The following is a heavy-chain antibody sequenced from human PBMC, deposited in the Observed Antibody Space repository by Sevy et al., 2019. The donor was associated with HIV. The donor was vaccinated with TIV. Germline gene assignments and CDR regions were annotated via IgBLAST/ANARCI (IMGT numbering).Heavy chain of an antibody. J-gene: IGHJ4*02. CDR2: ISHDERTK. V-gene: IGHV3-30*04. D-gene: IGHD1-1*01. Sequence: GGSLRLSCAASGFTFSTYAMHGLRQAPGKGLEWVAVISHDERTKYYADSVKGRFTISRDNSKNTLYLQMDSLRPEDTTIYYCARDPGNSGNYWGQGTLVTVSS. CDR3: ARDPGNSGNY. CDR1: GFTFSTYA.